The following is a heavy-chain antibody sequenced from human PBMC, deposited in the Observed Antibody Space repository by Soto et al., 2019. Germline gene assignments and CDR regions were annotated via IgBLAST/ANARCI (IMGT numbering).Heavy chain of an antibody. J-gene: IGHJ3*02. CDR1: GYTFTSYA. Sequence: ASVKVSCKASGYTFTSYAMHRVRQAPGQRLEWMGWINAGNGNTKYSQKFQGRVTITRDTSASTAYMELSSLRSEDTAVYYCAREGEHCSGGSCYSGGLYAFDIWGQGTMVTVSS. CDR3: AREGEHCSGGSCYSGGLYAFDI. V-gene: IGHV1-3*01. D-gene: IGHD2-15*01. CDR2: INAGNGNT.